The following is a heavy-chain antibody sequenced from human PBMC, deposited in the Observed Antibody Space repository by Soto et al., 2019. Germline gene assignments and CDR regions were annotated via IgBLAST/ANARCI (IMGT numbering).Heavy chain of an antibody. V-gene: IGHV3-9*01. Sequence: GGSLRLSCAASGFTFDGYAMHWVRQDPGKGLEWVSGISWNSNSMYYADSVKGRFTISRDNAKNSLYLQMNSLRAEDTALYYCAKDKLGNWNQPTFDYWGQGILVTVSS. D-gene: IGHD1-20*01. CDR2: ISWNSNSM. CDR1: GFTFDGYA. CDR3: AKDKLGNWNQPTFDY. J-gene: IGHJ4*02.